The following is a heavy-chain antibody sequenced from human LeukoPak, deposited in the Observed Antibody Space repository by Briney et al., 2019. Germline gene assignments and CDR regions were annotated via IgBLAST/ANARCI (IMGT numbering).Heavy chain of an antibody. CDR2: IYYSGTT. CDR3: ARHSFSGWSTPFDY. Sequence: PSETLSLTCTVSGGSISSTGYYWAWIRQPPGKGLEWIGSIYYSGTTYYNPSLKRRVTISVDTSKNQFSLKLSSVTAADTAVYYCARHSFSGWSTPFDYWGQGTLVTVSS. CDR1: GGSISSTGYY. J-gene: IGHJ4*02. V-gene: IGHV4-39*01. D-gene: IGHD6-19*01.